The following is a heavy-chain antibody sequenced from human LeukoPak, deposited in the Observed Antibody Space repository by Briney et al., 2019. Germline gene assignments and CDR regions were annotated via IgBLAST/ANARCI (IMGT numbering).Heavy chain of an antibody. J-gene: IGHJ5*02. D-gene: IGHD3-3*01. CDR3: ARLILPRITIFGVVIIGNNWFDP. CDR2: INHSGST. V-gene: IGHV4-34*01. Sequence: PSETLSLTCAVYGGSFSGYYWSWIRQPPGKGLEWIGEINHSGSTNYNPSLKSRVTISVDTSKNQFSLKLSSVTAADTAVYYCARLILPRITIFGVVIIGNNWFDPWGQGTLVTVSS. CDR1: GGSFSGYY.